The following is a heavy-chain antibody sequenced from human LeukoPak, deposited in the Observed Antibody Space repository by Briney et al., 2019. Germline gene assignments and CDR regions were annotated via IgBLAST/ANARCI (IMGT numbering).Heavy chain of an antibody. Sequence: GASVKVSCKASGYTYTSYAMHWVRQAPGQRLEWLGWINAGNGNTKYSQKFQGRVTITRDTSASTAYMELSSLRSEDTAVYYCAGLGRAAAGQGLYYYYGMDVWGQGTTVTVSS. D-gene: IGHD6-13*01. V-gene: IGHV1-3*01. CDR2: INAGNGNT. CDR3: AGLGRAAAGQGLYYYYGMDV. CDR1: GYTYTSYA. J-gene: IGHJ6*02.